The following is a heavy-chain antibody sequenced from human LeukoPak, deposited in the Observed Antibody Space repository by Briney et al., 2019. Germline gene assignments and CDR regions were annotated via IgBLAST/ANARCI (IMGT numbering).Heavy chain of an antibody. CDR1: GYTFTGCY. D-gene: IGHD1-20*01. V-gene: IGHV1-2*04. CDR3: ARGGITGTTRGPTRLNDAFDI. CDR2: INPNSGGT. J-gene: IGHJ3*02. Sequence: ASVTVSCKASGYTFTGCYMHWVRQATGQGLEWMGWINPNSGGTNYAQKFQGWVTMTRDTSISTAYMELSRLRSDDTAVYYCARGGITGTTRGPTRLNDAFDIWGQGTMVTVSS.